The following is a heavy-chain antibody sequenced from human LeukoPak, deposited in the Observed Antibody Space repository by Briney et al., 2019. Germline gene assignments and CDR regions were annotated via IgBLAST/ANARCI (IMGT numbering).Heavy chain of an antibody. CDR1: GGSISTYY. CDR3: ARWYCSSTTCYHLAY. Sequence: SETLSLTCAVSGGSISTYYWNWIRQPPGKGLEWIGYIYNTGSTIYNPSLRSRVTISVDTSKNQFYLKLSSVTAADTAVYYCARWYCSSTTCYHLAYWGQGTLVTVSS. D-gene: IGHD2-2*01. CDR2: IYNTGST. J-gene: IGHJ4*02. V-gene: IGHV4-4*08.